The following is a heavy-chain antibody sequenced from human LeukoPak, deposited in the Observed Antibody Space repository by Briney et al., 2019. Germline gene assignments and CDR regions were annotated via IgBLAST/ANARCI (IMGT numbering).Heavy chain of an antibody. J-gene: IGHJ6*03. CDR2: IYTSGST. D-gene: IGHD6-6*01. CDR3: ARYLKDSSSSLVYYYYYYMDV. CDR1: GGSIGSYY. Sequence: SGTLSLTCTVSGGSIGSYYWSWIRQPAGKGLEWIGRIYTSGSTNYNPSLKSRVTMSVDTSKNQFSLKLSSVTAADTAVYYCARYLKDSSSSLVYYYYYYMDVWGKGTTVTVSS. V-gene: IGHV4-4*07.